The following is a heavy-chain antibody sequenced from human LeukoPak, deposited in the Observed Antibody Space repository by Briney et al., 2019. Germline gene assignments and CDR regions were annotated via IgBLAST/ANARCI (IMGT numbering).Heavy chain of an antibody. CDR2: TNTKTGRT. D-gene: IGHD3-3*01. CDR1: GYSFTDYY. CDR3: ARADFIDAGPYLIGP. Sequence: VASVRVSCKTSGYSFTDYYIHWVRQAPGQGLEWMAWTNTKTGRTSSARKFQGRVTMTRDPSITTVYMDMAWLTSDDTAIYFCARADFIDAGPYLIGPWGQGTLVTVSS. J-gene: IGHJ5*02. V-gene: IGHV1-2*02.